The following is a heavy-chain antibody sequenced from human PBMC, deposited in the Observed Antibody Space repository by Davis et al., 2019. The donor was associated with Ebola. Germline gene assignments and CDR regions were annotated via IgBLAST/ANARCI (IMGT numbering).Heavy chain of an antibody. CDR1: GFTFSTYS. J-gene: IGHJ6*04. CDR2: ISSDSDYI. D-gene: IGHD2-2*01. Sequence: PGGSLRLSCAASGFTFSTYSMSWVRQAPGKGLEWVSSISSDSDYIYYADSVKGRFTISRDNAKNSLYLQMNSLRAEDTAVYYCARDLIIVVVPAAEGEGYYYGMDVWGKGTTVTVSS. CDR3: ARDLIIVVVPAAEGEGYYYGMDV. V-gene: IGHV3-21*01.